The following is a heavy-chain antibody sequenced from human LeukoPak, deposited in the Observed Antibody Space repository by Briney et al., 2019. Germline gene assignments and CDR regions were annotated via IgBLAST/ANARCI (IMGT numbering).Heavy chain of an antibody. D-gene: IGHD2-15*01. CDR3: ARDNRYCSGGSCYWFDP. V-gene: IGHV4-39*07. CDR2: IYFSGTT. Sequence: SETLSLTCTVSGGSITSNDHYWGWIRQPPGKGPESFGSIYFSGTTYYNPSLKSRVTISVDTSNKQFSLKLTSVTAADTAIYYCARDNRYCSGGSCYWFDPWGQGTLVTVSS. J-gene: IGHJ5*02. CDR1: GGSITSNDHY.